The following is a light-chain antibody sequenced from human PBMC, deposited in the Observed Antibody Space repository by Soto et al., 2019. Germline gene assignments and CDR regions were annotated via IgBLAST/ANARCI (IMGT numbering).Light chain of an antibody. V-gene: IGKV1-5*03. CDR1: QSISSW. Sequence: DIQITHSPSAVSACVEDRVRLTCRAIQSISSWLAWNQQKPGKAPKLLIYKASSLESGVPSRFSGSGSGTEFTLTICSLQPDDLATYCCQHYNIYSEAFAQGTKV. CDR3: QHYNIYSEA. J-gene: IGKJ1*01. CDR2: KAS.